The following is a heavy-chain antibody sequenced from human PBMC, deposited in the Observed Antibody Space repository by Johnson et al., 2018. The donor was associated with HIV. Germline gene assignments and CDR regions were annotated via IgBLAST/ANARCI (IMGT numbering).Heavy chain of an antibody. CDR3: ANLGDYSGINGFDI. CDR2: IRYDGTNQ. Sequence: VQLVESGGGVVQPGGSLRLSCAASEFIFNNYGMHWVRPAPGKGLEWVAFIRYDGTNQYSTDSVKGRFTISRDNSKNTLYLQMNSLRTEDTAVYYCANLGDYSGINGFDIWGQGTMVTVSS. D-gene: IGHD4-23*01. V-gene: IGHV3-30*02. J-gene: IGHJ3*02. CDR1: EFIFNNYG.